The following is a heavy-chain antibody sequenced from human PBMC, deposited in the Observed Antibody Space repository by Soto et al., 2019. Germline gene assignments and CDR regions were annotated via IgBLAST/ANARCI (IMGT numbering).Heavy chain of an antibody. Sequence: QFQLVESGGGVVQPGRSMRLSCAASGFSFSDYGMHWVRQAPGKGLEWVAVIWYYGNNKYYVDSVTGRFTISRDNSKNTVYLQMNSLRAEDTAVYYCARGSHNWNSEKFYYYYTMDVWGQGTTVTVS. CDR2: IWYYGNNK. CDR1: GFSFSDYG. V-gene: IGHV3-33*01. J-gene: IGHJ6*02. CDR3: ARGSHNWNSEKFYYYYTMDV. D-gene: IGHD1-20*01.